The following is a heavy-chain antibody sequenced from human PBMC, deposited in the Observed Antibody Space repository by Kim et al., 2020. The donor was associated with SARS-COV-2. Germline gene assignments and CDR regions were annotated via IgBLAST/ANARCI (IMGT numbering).Heavy chain of an antibody. CDR1: GFTFSSYG. Sequence: GGSLRLSCAASGFTFSSYGMHWVRQAPGKGLEWVAVIWYDGSNKYYADSVKGRFTISRDNSKNTLYLQMNSLRAEDTAVYYCAKDASDPYDFWSGYTPSSLVYYFDYWGQGTLVTVSS. D-gene: IGHD3-3*01. V-gene: IGHV3-33*06. CDR3: AKDASDPYDFWSGYTPSSLVYYFDY. J-gene: IGHJ4*02. CDR2: IWYDGSNK.